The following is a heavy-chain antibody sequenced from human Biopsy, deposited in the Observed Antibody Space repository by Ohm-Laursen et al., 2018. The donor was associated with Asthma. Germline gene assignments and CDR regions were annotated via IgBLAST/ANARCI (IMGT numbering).Heavy chain of an antibody. J-gene: IGHJ4*02. CDR3: ARDVDLRSVY. Sequence: SLRLSCAASGFTFSAYTLAWVRQTPGKGLVWVSAISPSGNRTNYEDSVKGRFTISRDNSKNTVYLRIASLRAEDTAVYYCARDVDLRSVYWGQGTLVTVSS. D-gene: IGHD2-15*01. CDR2: ISPSGNRT. V-gene: IGHV3-23*01. CDR1: GFTFSAYT.